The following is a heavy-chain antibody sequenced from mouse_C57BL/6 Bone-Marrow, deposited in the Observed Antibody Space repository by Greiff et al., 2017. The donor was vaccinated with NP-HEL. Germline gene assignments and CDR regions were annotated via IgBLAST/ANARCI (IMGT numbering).Heavy chain of an antibody. CDR2: SRNKANDYTT. D-gene: IGHD1-1*01. CDR1: GFTFSDFY. Sequence: EVQLVESGGGLVQSGRSLRLSCATSGFTFSDFYMEWVRQAPGKGLEWIAASRNKANDYTTEYSASVKGRFIVSRDTSQSILYLQMNALRAEDTAIYYCARDAGSYGTSSWYFDVWGTGTTVTVSS. CDR3: ARDAGSYGTSSWYFDV. V-gene: IGHV7-1*01. J-gene: IGHJ1*03.